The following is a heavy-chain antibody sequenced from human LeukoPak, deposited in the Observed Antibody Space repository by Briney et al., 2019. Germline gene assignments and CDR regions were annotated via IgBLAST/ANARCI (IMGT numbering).Heavy chain of an antibody. D-gene: IGHD2-21*02. Sequence: GGSLTLSCAASGFTFDDYAMHWVRHAPGKGLEWVSGISYNSDTIAYADSVKGRFTISRDNAKNSLYLQMNSLRADDTALYYCAKDYCGGDCYSGWYFDLWGRGTLVTVSS. CDR2: ISYNSDTI. CDR1: GFTFDDYA. V-gene: IGHV3-9*01. CDR3: AKDYCGGDCYSGWYFDL. J-gene: IGHJ2*01.